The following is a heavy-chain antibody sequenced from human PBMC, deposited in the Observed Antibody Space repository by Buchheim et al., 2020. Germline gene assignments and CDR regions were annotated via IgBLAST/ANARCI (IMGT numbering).Heavy chain of an antibody. D-gene: IGHD4-17*01. CDR1: GGSISSSSYY. Sequence: QLQLQESGPGLVKPSETLSLTCTVSGGSISSSSYYWGWIRQPPGKGLEWIGSIYYSGSTYYNPSLKSRVTISVDTSKNQFSLKLSSVTAADTAVYYCPRHRVRVTVTTSFFDPWGQGTL. CDR2: IYYSGST. V-gene: IGHV4-39*01. J-gene: IGHJ5*02. CDR3: PRHRVRVTVTTSFFDP.